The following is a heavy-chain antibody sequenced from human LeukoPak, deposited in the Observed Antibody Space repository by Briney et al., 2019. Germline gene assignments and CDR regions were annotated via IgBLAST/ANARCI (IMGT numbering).Heavy chain of an antibody. CDR1: GGSISSGSYY. J-gene: IGHJ4*02. Sequence: SQTLSLTCTVSGGSISSGSYYWTWIRQPPGKGLEWIAYIYYSGSTNYNPSLKSRVTISVDTSKNQFSLKLSSVTAADTAMYYCARGRLAAAPYFDYWGQGTLVTVSS. CDR2: IYYSGST. D-gene: IGHD6-13*01. V-gene: IGHV4-61*01. CDR3: ARGRLAAAPYFDY.